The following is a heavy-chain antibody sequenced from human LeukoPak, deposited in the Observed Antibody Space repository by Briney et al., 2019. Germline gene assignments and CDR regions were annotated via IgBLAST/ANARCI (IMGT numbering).Heavy chain of an antibody. CDR2: IWYDASNK. CDR1: GFTFSSYG. CDR3: VRGVGVSRFNYLDS. J-gene: IGHJ4*02. Sequence: GRSLRLSCAASGFTFSSYGMHWVRQAPGKGLEWVAVIWYDASNKYYADSVKGRFTISRDNSKNTLYLQMNSLRDDDTAVYYCVRGVGVSRFNYLDSWGQGTLVIVSS. D-gene: IGHD6-13*01. V-gene: IGHV3-33*01.